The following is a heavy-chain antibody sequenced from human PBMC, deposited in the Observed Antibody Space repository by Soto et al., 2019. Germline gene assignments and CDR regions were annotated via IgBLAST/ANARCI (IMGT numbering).Heavy chain of an antibody. D-gene: IGHD4-4*01. V-gene: IGHV1-3*01. CDR1: GYTFTSYA. CDR3: ARETTGHLSYFDY. Sequence: GASVKVSCKASGYTFTSYAMHWVRQAPGQRLEWMGWINAGHGNTKYSQKFQDRVTITRDTSASTVYMELSSLRSEDTAVYYCARETTGHLSYFDYWSQGTLVTVSS. J-gene: IGHJ4*02. CDR2: INAGHGNT.